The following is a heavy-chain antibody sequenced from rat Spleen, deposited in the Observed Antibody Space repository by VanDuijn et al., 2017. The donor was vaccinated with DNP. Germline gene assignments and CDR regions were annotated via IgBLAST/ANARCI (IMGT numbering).Heavy chain of an antibody. CDR3: ARDWDGYNIDY. Sequence: QVQLKESGPGLVQPSQTLSLTCTVSGFSLTSYGVTWVRQPPGKGLEWIATISGGGNTFYNSALKSRLLISRDTSKSQVFLRMNSLQSEDTATYYCARDWDGYNIDYWGQGVMVTVSS. CDR2: ISGGGNT. J-gene: IGHJ2*01. V-gene: IGHV2S12*01. D-gene: IGHD4-1*01. CDR1: GFSLTSYG.